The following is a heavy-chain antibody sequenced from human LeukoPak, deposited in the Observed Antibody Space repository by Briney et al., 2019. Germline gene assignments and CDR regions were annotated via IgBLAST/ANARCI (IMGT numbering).Heavy chain of an antibody. CDR2: IYYSGST. CDR3: ARVGLLGNDLDI. J-gene: IGHJ3*02. Sequence: SETLSLTCSVSGGAISSYYWSWIRQPPGKGLEWIGFIYYSGSTNYNPSLKSRVTISVDTSKNQFSLKLSSVTAADTAVYYCARVGLLGNDLDIWGQGTMVTVSS. D-gene: IGHD7-27*01. V-gene: IGHV4-59*01. CDR1: GGAISSYY.